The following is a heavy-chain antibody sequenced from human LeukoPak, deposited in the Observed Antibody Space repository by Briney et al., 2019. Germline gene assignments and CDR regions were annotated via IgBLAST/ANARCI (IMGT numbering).Heavy chain of an antibody. CDR3: ARKNYDILTGYFFNPNWYFDL. V-gene: IGHV1-8*02. J-gene: IGHJ2*01. CDR1: GYTFTSYG. Sequence: KVSCKASGYTFTSYGISWVRQAPGQGLEWMGWMNPNSGNTGYAQEFQGRVTMTRNTSISTAYMELSSLRSEDTAVYYCARKNYDILTGYFFNPNWYFDLWGRGTLVTVSS. CDR2: MNPNSGNT. D-gene: IGHD3-9*01.